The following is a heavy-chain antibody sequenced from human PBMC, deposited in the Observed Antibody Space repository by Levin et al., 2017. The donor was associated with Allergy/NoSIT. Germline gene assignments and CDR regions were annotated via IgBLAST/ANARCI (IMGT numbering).Heavy chain of an antibody. D-gene: IGHD3-9*01. CDR3: ARGSYYDILTGYYALDY. J-gene: IGHJ4*02. Sequence: SETLSLTCTVSGGSISSYYWSWIRQPPGKGLEWIGYIYYSGSTNYNPSLKSRVTISVDTSKNQFSLKLSSVTAADTAVYYCARGSYYDILTGYYALDYWGQGTLVTVSS. CDR2: IYYSGST. V-gene: IGHV4-59*01. CDR1: GGSISSYY.